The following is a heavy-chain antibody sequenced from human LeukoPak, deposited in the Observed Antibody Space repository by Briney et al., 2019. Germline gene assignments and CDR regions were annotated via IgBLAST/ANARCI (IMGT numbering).Heavy chain of an antibody. J-gene: IGHJ6*02. Sequence: GGSLRLSCAASGFSFSEFFMDWVRQAPGKGLEWLGRARPKFRSYSTEYAASVRGRFTISRDDSQNSVFLQMSSLRTEDTAVYYCARGDSGRGKEYYYGADVWGQGTTVTVSS. D-gene: IGHD2-15*01. V-gene: IGHV3-72*01. CDR1: GFSFSEFF. CDR3: ARGDSGRGKEYYYGADV. CDR2: ARPKFRSYST.